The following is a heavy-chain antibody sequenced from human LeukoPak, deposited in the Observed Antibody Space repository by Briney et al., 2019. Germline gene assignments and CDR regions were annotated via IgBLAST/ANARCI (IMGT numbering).Heavy chain of an antibody. V-gene: IGHV4-34*01. CDR3: ASARIQLWLLEWYFDL. J-gene: IGHJ2*01. CDR2: INHSGST. Sequence: PSETLSLTCAVYGGSFSGYYWSWIRQPPGKGLEWIGEINHSGSTNYNPSLKSRVTISVDTSKNQFSLRLSSVTAADTAVYYRASARIQLWLLEWYFDLWGRGTLVTVSS. D-gene: IGHD5-18*01. CDR1: GGSFSGYY.